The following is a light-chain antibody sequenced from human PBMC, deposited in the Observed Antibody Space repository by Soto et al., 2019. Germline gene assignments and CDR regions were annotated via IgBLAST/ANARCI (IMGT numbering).Light chain of an antibody. CDR3: QQRSNWPIT. CDR2: DAS. J-gene: IGKJ5*01. CDR1: QSVSRN. Sequence: EIVMTQSPSTLSVSPGERATLSCRASQSVSRNLAWYQQKPGQAPRLLIYDASTRATGTPARFSGSGSGTKFTLSISSLQSEDFAVYYCQQRSNWPITFGQGTRLEIK. V-gene: IGKV3D-15*01.